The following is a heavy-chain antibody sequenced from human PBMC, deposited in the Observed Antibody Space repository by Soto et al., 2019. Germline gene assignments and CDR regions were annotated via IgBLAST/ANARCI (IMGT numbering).Heavy chain of an antibody. J-gene: IGHJ5*02. D-gene: IGHD6-19*01. Sequence: QVQLVQSGAEVKKPGSSVKVSCKASGGTFTSYAISWVRQAPGQGLEWMGGIIPIFGTANYAQKFQGRVTITADESTSTAYKELSSLRYEDTAVYYCARSRAGAVAGSHINWFDPWGQGTLVTVSS. V-gene: IGHV1-69*01. CDR1: GGTFTSYA. CDR2: IIPIFGTA. CDR3: ARSRAGAVAGSHINWFDP.